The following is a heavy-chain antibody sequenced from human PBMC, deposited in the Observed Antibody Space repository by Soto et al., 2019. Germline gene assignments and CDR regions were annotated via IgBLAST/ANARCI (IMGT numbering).Heavy chain of an antibody. D-gene: IGHD1-1*01. V-gene: IGHV3-48*02. CDR2: ISSTSATI. Sequence: RRLSCAASGFTFNSYSMNWVRQAPGEGLEWISYISSTSATIYYADSVQGRFTVSRDNAKNSLYLQMNSLRDEDTAVYYCARRLRNTYGMDVSGQGTTVTIYS. J-gene: IGHJ6*02. CDR3: ARRLRNTYGMDV. CDR1: GFTFNSYS.